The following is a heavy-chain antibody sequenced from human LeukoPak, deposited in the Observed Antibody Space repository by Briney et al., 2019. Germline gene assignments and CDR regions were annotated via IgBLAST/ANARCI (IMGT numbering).Heavy chain of an antibody. V-gene: IGHV1-69*13. CDR3: ARDLSGSGWEYYFDY. J-gene: IGHJ4*02. D-gene: IGHD6-19*01. CDR1: GGTFSSYA. Sequence: SVKVSCKASGGTFSSYAISWVRQAPGQGLEWMGGIIPIFGTANYAQKFQGRVTITADESTSTAYMELSSLRSEDTAVYYCARDLSGSGWEYYFDYWGQGTLVSVSS. CDR2: IIPIFGTA.